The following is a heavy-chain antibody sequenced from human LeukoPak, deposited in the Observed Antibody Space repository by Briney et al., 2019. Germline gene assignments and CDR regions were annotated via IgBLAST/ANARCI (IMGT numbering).Heavy chain of an antibody. V-gene: IGHV1-24*01. D-gene: IGHD3-10*01. Sequence: ASVKVSCKVSGYTLTELSMHWVRQAPGKGLEWMGGFDPEDGETIYAQKFQGRVTMTEDTSTDTAYMELSSLRSEDTAVYYCATLITMVRETPIYAFDIWGQGTMVTVSS. CDR2: FDPEDGET. CDR1: GYTLTELS. CDR3: ATLITMVRETPIYAFDI. J-gene: IGHJ3*02.